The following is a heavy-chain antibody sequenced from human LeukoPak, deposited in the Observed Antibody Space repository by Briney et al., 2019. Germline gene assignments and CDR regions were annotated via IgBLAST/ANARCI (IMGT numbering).Heavy chain of an antibody. CDR2: IKQDGSEK. J-gene: IGHJ5*02. V-gene: IGHV3-7*03. CDR1: GFTFSSYW. Sequence: QAGGSLRLSCAASGFTFSSYWMSWVRQAPGKGLEWVANIKQDGSEKYYVDSVKGRFTISRDNAKNSLYLQMNSLRAEDTAVYYCARGDGGPQNWFDPWGQGTLVTVSS. D-gene: IGHD4-23*01. CDR3: ARGDGGPQNWFDP.